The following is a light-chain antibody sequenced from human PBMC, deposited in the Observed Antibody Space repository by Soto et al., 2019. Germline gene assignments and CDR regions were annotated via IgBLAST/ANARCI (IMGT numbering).Light chain of an antibody. CDR1: QSVSGH. Sequence: EIVMTQSPATLSVSPGERATLSCRASQSVSGHLAWYQQKPGQAPRLLIYSVSSRATGIPDRFSGSGSGTDFTLTITRLEPEDFAVYYCQHYGTSLWTFGQGTKVDIK. CDR2: SVS. J-gene: IGKJ1*01. CDR3: QHYGTSLWT. V-gene: IGKV3-20*01.